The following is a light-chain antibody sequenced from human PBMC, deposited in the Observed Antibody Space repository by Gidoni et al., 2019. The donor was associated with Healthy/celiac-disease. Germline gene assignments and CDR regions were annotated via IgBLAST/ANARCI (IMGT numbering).Light chain of an antibody. CDR1: QSLSSY. CDR2: DAS. V-gene: IGKV3-11*01. CDR3: QQRSNWSFT. Sequence: EIVLTQSPATLSLSPGERATLSGRASQSLSSYLAWYQQKPGQAPRLLIYDASNRATGIPARFSGSGAGTDFTLTIRSLEPEDFAVYYCQQRSNWSFTFGPGTKVDIK. J-gene: IGKJ3*01.